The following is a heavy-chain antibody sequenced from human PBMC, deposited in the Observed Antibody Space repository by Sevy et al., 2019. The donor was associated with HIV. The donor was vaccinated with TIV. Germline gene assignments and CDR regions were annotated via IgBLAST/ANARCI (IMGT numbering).Heavy chain of an antibody. J-gene: IGHJ2*01. CDR3: ASGLDIVVVPAAIPIRHWYFDL. Sequence: SETLSLTCAVYGGSFSGYYWSWIRQPPGKGLEWIGEINHSGSTNYNPSLKSRVTISVDTSKNQFSLKLSSVTAADTAVYYCASGLDIVVVPAAIPIRHWYFDLWGRGTLVTVSS. V-gene: IGHV4-34*01. CDR2: INHSGST. CDR1: GGSFSGYY. D-gene: IGHD2-2*02.